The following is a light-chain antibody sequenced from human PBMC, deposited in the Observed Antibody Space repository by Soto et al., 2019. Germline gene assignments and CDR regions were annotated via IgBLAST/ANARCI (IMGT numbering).Light chain of an antibody. J-gene: IGLJ2*01. CDR1: SSDVGSYNL. CDR3: CSYAGSSNYVV. V-gene: IGLV2-23*01. Sequence: QSALTQPASVSGSPGQSITISRTGTSSDVGSYNLVSWYQQHPGKAPKLMIYEGSKRPSGVSNRFSGSKSGNTASLTISGLQAEDEADYYCCSYAGSSNYVVFGGGTKLTVL. CDR2: EGS.